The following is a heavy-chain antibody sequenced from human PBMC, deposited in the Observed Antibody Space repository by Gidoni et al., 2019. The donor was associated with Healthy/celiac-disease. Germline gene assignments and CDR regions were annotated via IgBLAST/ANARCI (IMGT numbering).Heavy chain of an antibody. CDR2: IYYRGST. J-gene: IGHJ4*02. CDR1: GGSISRGGYY. Sequence: QVQLPESGPGLVQPSPTLSLPCPVSGGSISRGGYYWSWIRQHPGKGLEWIGYIYYRGSTYYNPSLKSRVTISVDTSKNQFSLKLSAGTAADTAVYYCARGCRGGYSGDDSPTVDYWGQGTLVTVSS. CDR3: ARGCRGGYSGDDSPTVDY. D-gene: IGHD5-12*01. V-gene: IGHV4-31*03.